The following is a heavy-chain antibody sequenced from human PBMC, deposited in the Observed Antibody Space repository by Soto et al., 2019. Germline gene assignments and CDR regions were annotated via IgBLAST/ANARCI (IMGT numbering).Heavy chain of an antibody. Sequence: QVQLVESGGSVVQPGRSLRLSCSVSGLTFSDYGVHWVRRAPGKGLEWVALIWNDGTTEYYIDSVKGRFTISRDNSKNMLSLQMDNLRAEDTAVYDCATDVHGETADFWGGSLGNWGQGTLVTVSS. D-gene: IGHD3-3*01. CDR3: ATDVHGETADFWGGSLGN. CDR2: IWNDGTTE. V-gene: IGHV3-33*03. CDR1: GLTFSDYG. J-gene: IGHJ4*02.